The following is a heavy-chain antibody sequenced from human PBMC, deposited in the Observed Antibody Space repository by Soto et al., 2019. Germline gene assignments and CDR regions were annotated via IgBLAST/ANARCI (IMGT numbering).Heavy chain of an antibody. CDR3: AGTTSQQRYYMDV. CDR1: GDSVSSNSAA. J-gene: IGHJ6*03. V-gene: IGHV6-1*01. Sequence: PSQTLSLTCAISGDSVSSNSAAWNWIRLSPSRGLEWLARTYYRSRWYNDYAVSVRSRITVNPDTSKNQFSLQLTSVTPEDTAVYYCAGTTSQQRYYMDVWGKGTTVTVSS. D-gene: IGHD1-7*01. CDR2: TYYRSRWYN.